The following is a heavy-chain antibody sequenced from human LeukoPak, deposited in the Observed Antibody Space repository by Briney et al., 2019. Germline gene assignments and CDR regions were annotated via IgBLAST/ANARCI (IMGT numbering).Heavy chain of an antibody. J-gene: IGHJ3*02. CDR2: ISSSGSTI. D-gene: IGHD6-19*01. V-gene: IGHV3-48*03. CDR1: GFTFSFFE. Sequence: GGSLRLSCAASGFTFSFFEMNWVRQAPGKGLEWVSYISSSGSTIYYADSVKGRFTISRDNAKNSLYLQMNSLRAEDTAVYYCARDRAVAGNAFDIWGQGTMVTVSS. CDR3: ARDRAVAGNAFDI.